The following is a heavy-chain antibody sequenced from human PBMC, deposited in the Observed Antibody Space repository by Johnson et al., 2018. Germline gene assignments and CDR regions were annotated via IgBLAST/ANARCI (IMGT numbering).Heavy chain of an antibody. CDR1: GGSISSSSYY. D-gene: IGHD2-15*01. CDR2: IYYSGST. J-gene: IGHJ6*02. Sequence: QVQLQESGPGLVKPSETLSLTCTVSGGSISSSSYYWGWIRQPPGKGLEWIGSIYYSGSTYYNPSLKSRVTISVDTSKNQFPLKLSSVTAADPAGYYCARDFTSHLLQGSHRGMDVWGQGTTVTVSS. V-gene: IGHV4-39*07. CDR3: ARDFTSHLLQGSHRGMDV.